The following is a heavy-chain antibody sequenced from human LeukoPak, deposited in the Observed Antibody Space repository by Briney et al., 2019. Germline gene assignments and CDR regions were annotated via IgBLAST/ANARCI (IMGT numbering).Heavy chain of an antibody. Sequence: PGGSLRLSCAASGFTFSSYSMNWVRQAPGKGLEWVAVIWYDGSIKYYADSVKGRFTISKDNSKNTLYLQMNSLRAEDTAVYYCAKADEMNMDYWGQGTLVTVSS. CDR2: IWYDGSIK. D-gene: IGHD2/OR15-2a*01. CDR1: GFTFSSYS. J-gene: IGHJ4*02. CDR3: AKADEMNMDY. V-gene: IGHV3-33*06.